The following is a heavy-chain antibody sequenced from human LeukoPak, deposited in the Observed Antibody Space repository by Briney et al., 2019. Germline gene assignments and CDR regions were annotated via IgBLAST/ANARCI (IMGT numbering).Heavy chain of an antibody. D-gene: IGHD5-12*01. CDR3: ARGLDIVAFDY. CDR1: GFTFSSYG. Sequence: GGSLRLSCAASGFTFSSYGMHWVRQAPGKGLEWVAVIWYDGSNKYYAGSVKGRFTVSRDNSKNTLYLQMNSLRAEDTAVYYCARGLDIVAFDYWGQGTLVTVSS. J-gene: IGHJ4*02. V-gene: IGHV3-33*01. CDR2: IWYDGSNK.